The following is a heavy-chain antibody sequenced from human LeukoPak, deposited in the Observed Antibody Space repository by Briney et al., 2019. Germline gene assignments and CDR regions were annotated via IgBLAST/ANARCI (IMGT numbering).Heavy chain of an antibody. J-gene: IGHJ4*02. Sequence: SQTLSLTCTVSGGSISSGDYYWSWIRQPPGKGLEWIGYIYYSGSTYYNPSLKSRVTISVDTSKNQFPLKLSSVTAADTAVYYCARSTYYYDSSGYFIDYWGQGTLVTVSS. CDR1: GGSISSGDYY. CDR2: IYYSGST. V-gene: IGHV4-30-4*01. CDR3: ARSTYYYDSSGYFIDY. D-gene: IGHD3-22*01.